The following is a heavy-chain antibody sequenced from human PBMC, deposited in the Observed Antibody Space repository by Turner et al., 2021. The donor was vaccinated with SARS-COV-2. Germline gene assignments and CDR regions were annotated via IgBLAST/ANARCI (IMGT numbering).Heavy chain of an antibody. CDR3: AKVGLGSYWPFDY. CDR1: GFTFRGYG. V-gene: IGHV3-30*18. J-gene: IGHJ4*02. Sequence: QVQLVESGGGVVQPGRSLRLASAASGFTFRGYGMHWVRQAPGKGLELVAVRSYDGSNKYYAVSVKGRFTISRDNSKNTLYLQMNSLRAEDTAVYYFAKVGLGSYWPFDYWGQGTLVTVSS. CDR2: RSYDGSNK. D-gene: IGHD5-18*01.